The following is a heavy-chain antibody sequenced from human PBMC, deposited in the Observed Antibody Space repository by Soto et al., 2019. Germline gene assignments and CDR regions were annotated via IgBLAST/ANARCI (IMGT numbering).Heavy chain of an antibody. Sequence: QVQLVESGGGVVQAGRSLRLSCAASGFTFSSYGMHWVRQAPGKGLEWVAVISYDGSNKYYADSVKGRFTISRDNSKNTLYLQMNSLRAEDTAVYYCAKEGGDGFDYYYYYGMDVWGQGTTVTVSS. J-gene: IGHJ6*02. CDR2: ISYDGSNK. V-gene: IGHV3-30*18. CDR1: GFTFSSYG. D-gene: IGHD5-12*01. CDR3: AKEGGDGFDYYYYYGMDV.